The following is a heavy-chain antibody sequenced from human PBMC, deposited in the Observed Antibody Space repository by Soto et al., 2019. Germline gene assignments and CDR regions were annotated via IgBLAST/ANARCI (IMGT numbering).Heavy chain of an antibody. CDR3: ARNLQGARAFDI. D-gene: IGHD3-16*01. V-gene: IGHV3-30*03. Sequence: GGSLRLSCTASGFAFSNYGMHWVRQAPGKGLEWVAVISSDGNKKYYADSVKGRFTISRDNSKNTLYLQMNSLRAEDTAVYYCARNLQGARAFDIWGQGTMVTVSS. CDR2: ISSDGNKK. CDR1: GFAFSNYG. J-gene: IGHJ3*02.